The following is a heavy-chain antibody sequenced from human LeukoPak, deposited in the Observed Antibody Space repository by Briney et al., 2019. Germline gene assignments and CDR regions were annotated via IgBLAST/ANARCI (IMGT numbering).Heavy chain of an antibody. Sequence: GGSLRLSCAASGFTFSSYGMHWVRQAPGKGLEWVAVISYDGSNKYYADSVKGRFTISRDNSKNTLYLQMNSLRAEDTAVYYCAKDRSSSWPYYFDYWGQGTLVTVSS. V-gene: IGHV3-30*18. CDR1: GFTFSSYG. CDR3: AKDRSSSWPYYFDY. CDR2: ISYDGSNK. J-gene: IGHJ4*02. D-gene: IGHD6-13*01.